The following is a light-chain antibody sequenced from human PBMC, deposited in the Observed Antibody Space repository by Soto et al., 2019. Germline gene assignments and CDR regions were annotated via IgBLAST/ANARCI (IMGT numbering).Light chain of an antibody. CDR1: QSVSRNS. CDR2: GAS. J-gene: IGKJ2*01. Sequence: EIVLTQSPGTLYLSQGERATLSCRASQSVSRNSLAWYQQKPGQAPRLLIYGASSRATGIPDRFSGSGSGTDFTLTISRMEPEDFAVYYWPQYGSSPYTFGQGTKLAIK. CDR3: PQYGSSPYT. V-gene: IGKV3-20*01.